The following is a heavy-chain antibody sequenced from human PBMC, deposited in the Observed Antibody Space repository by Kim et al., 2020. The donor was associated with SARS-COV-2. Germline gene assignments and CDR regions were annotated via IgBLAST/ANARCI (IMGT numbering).Heavy chain of an antibody. V-gene: IGHV3-33*06. CDR2: IWYDGSNK. J-gene: IGHJ2*01. Sequence: GGSLRLSCAASGFTFSSYGMHWVRQAPGKGLEWVAVIWYDGSNKYYADSVKGRFTISRDNSKNTLYLQMNSLRAEDTAVYYCAKDQASIFVEGYYDLWGRGTLVTVSS. CDR3: AKDQASIFVEGYYDL. CDR1: GFTFSSYG. D-gene: IGHD3-3*01.